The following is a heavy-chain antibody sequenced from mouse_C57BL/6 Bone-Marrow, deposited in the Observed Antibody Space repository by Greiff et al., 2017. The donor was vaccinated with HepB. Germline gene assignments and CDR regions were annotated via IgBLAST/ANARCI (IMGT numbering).Heavy chain of an antibody. V-gene: IGHV1-50*01. CDR2: IDPSDSYI. J-gene: IGHJ3*01. D-gene: IGHD1-1*01. CDR1: GYTFTSYW. CDR3: ARLASLLSWFAY. Sequence: QVQLQQSGAEFVKPGASVKLSCKASGYTFTSYWMQWVKQRPGQGLEWIGEIDPSDSYINYNQKFKGKATLTVDTSSSTAYMQLSSLTSEDSAVYYCARLASLLSWFAYWGQGTRVTGSA.